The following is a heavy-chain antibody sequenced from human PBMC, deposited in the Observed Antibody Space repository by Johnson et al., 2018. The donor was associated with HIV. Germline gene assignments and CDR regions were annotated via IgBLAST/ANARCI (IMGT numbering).Heavy chain of an antibody. CDR1: GLKFYNAW. V-gene: IGHV3-7*05. D-gene: IGHD3-22*01. Sequence: VQLVESGGGLVTPGGSLRISCSASGLKFYNAWMTWVRQAPEKGLEWVANIKQDGSEKYYVDSVKGRFTISRDNAKNSLYLQMNSLRVEDTAVYYCARELDGSGYHPAEAAFDIWGQGTLVTVSS. J-gene: IGHJ3*02. CDR2: IKQDGSEK. CDR3: ARELDGSGYHPAEAAFDI.